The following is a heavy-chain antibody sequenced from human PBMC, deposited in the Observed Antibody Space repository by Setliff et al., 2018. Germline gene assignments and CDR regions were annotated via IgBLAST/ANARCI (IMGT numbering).Heavy chain of an antibody. J-gene: IGHJ3*01. V-gene: IGHV4-59*01. D-gene: IGHD1-20*01. Sequence: SETLSLTCTVSGGSISSYYWSWIRQPPGKGLEWIAYIYYSGSTNYNPSLKSRVTISVDTSKNQFSLKLSSVTAAGTAVYYCARGNNWEPDAFDVWGQGTMVTVSS. CDR1: GGSISSYY. CDR3: ARGNNWEPDAFDV. CDR2: IYYSGST.